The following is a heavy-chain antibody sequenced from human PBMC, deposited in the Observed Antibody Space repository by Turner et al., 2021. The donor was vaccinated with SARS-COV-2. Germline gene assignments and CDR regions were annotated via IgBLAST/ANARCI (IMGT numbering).Heavy chain of an antibody. Sequence: EVQLVESGGGLVQPGGSLRLSCAASGFTFISYAMHWVRQAPGKGLEYVSAISSNGGSTYYANSVKGRFTISRDNSKNTLYLQMGSLRAEDMAVYYCARDSLGYSYGYLDYWGQGTLVTVSS. V-gene: IGHV3-64*01. D-gene: IGHD5-18*01. J-gene: IGHJ4*02. CDR2: ISSNGGST. CDR1: GFTFISYA. CDR3: ARDSLGYSYGYLDY.